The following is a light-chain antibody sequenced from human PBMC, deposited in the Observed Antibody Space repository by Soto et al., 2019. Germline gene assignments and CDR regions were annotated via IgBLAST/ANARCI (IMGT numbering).Light chain of an antibody. V-gene: IGKV3-15*01. Sequence: EIVMTQSPATLSVSPGGRATLSCRASQSVSSYLAWYQQRPGQPPRLLIYRASTRATGVPARFSGSGSGTDFSRTISSLQSEDFALYYCQQYSTWPPRYTFGQGTKLEI. CDR2: RAS. J-gene: IGKJ2*01. CDR1: QSVSSY. CDR3: QQYSTWPPRYT.